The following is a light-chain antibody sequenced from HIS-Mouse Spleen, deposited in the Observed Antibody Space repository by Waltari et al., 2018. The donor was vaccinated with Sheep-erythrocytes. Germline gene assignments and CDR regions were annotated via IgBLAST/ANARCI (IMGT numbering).Light chain of an antibody. V-gene: IGLV2-11*01. CDR3: CSYAGSYTFVV. CDR2: DVS. CDR1: SSDAGGYND. Sequence: QSALTQPRPVSGSPGPSVTISCTGTSSDAGGYNDVSWYQQHPGKAPKLMDYDVSKRPSGGPSRFSGSTSVNTASLTSSGLQAEDAADYYCCSYAGSYTFVVFGGGTKLTVL. J-gene: IGLJ2*01.